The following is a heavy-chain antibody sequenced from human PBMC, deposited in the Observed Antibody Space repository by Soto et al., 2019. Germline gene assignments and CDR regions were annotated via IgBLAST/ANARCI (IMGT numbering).Heavy chain of an antibody. D-gene: IGHD3-10*01. J-gene: IGHJ3*02. CDR3: ARVWGGAFDI. V-gene: IGHV4-59*01. CDR2: MYSSGST. Sequence: SETLSLTCTVSVGSISLYYWNWIRRSPGKGLEWIGYMYSSGSTNYRSSLKSRVTISGDTSKNQFSLRLRSVTAADTAVYFCARVWGGAFDIWGQGTMVTVSS. CDR1: VGSISLYY.